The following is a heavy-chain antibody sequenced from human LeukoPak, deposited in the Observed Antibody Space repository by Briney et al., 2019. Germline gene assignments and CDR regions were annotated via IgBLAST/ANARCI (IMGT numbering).Heavy chain of an antibody. D-gene: IGHD3-10*01. CDR1: GFTFSSYG. Sequence: GGTLRLSCAASGFTFSSYGMSWVRQAPGKGLEWVSTIIASGGSTYDADSVKGRFTISRDNSRNTLYLQMNSLRAEDTAVYYCARCDGSGKSDAFDIWGQGTMVTVSS. CDR3: ARCDGSGKSDAFDI. CDR2: IIASGGST. V-gene: IGHV3-23*01. J-gene: IGHJ3*02.